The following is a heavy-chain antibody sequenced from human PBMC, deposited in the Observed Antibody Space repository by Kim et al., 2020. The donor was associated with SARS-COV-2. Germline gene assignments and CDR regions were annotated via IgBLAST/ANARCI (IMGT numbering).Heavy chain of an antibody. D-gene: IGHD2-2*01. V-gene: IGHV3-48*02. Sequence: GGSLRLSCAASGFTFSSYSMNWVRQAPGKGLEWVSYISSSSSTIYYADSVKGRFTISRDNAKNSLYLQMNSLRDEDTAVYYCARDQAPSCSSTSCQIPYYYYYGMDVWGQGTTVTVSS. CDR1: GFTFSSYS. J-gene: IGHJ6*02. CDR2: ISSSSSTI. CDR3: ARDQAPSCSSTSCQIPYYYYYGMDV.